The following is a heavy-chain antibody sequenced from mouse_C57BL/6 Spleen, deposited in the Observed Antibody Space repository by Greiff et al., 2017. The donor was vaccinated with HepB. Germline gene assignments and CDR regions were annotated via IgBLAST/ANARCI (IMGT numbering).Heavy chain of an antibody. CDR1: GYTFSSYW. CDR3: ARDRSRSDYAMDY. J-gene: IGHJ4*01. Sequence: VQLQQPGAELVKPGASVKISCKASGYTFSSYWMNWVKQRPGKGLEWIGKIHPADGDTNYNEKFKGKATLTVDKSSSTAYMQLSSLNSEDSAVYDWARDRSRSDYAMDYWGQGTSVTVSS. V-gene: IGHV1-74*01. CDR2: IHPADGDT.